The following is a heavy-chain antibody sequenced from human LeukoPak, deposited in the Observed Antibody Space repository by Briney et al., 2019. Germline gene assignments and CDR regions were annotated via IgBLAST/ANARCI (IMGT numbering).Heavy chain of an antibody. J-gene: IGHJ3*02. CDR1: GYTFTDYY. V-gene: IGHV1-2*02. D-gene: IGHD6-13*01. CDR2: INPNSGGT. Sequence: ASVKVSCKASGYTFTDYYIRWVRQAPGQGLEWMGWINPNSGGTNHAQKFQGRVTMTRDTSISTAYMELNRLRSDDTAVYYCARYSSSWVNAFDIWGQGTMVTVSS. CDR3: ARYSSSWVNAFDI.